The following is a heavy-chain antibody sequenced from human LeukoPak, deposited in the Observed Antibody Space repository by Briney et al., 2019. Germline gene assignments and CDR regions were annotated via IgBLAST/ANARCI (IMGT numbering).Heavy chain of an antibody. CDR3: AREMTTVTTAFDY. CDR1: GFTFSSYG. J-gene: IGHJ4*02. V-gene: IGHV3-33*01. D-gene: IGHD4-17*01. CDR2: IWYDGSNK. Sequence: GRSLRLSCAASGFTFSSYGMHWVRQAPGKGLEWVAVIWYDGSNKCYADSVKGRFTISRDNSKNTLYLQMNSLRAEDTAVYYCAREMTTVTTAFDYWGQGTLVTVSS.